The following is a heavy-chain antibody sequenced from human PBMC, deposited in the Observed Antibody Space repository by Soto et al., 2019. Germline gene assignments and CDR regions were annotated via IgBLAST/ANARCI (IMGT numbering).Heavy chain of an antibody. D-gene: IGHD2-15*01. Sequence: SVKVSCKASGGTFSSYAISWVRQAPGQGLEWMGGIIPIFGTANYAQKFQGRVTITADESTSTAYMELSSLRSEDTAVYYCARVVSPLPLLPPRDGYYYYFGMEVWGQGTTVNVSS. CDR2: IIPIFGTA. CDR3: ARVVSPLPLLPPRDGYYYYFGMEV. V-gene: IGHV1-69*13. CDR1: GGTFSSYA. J-gene: IGHJ6*02.